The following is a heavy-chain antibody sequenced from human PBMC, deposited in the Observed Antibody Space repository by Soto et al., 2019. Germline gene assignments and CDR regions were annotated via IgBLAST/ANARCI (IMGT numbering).Heavy chain of an antibody. J-gene: IGHJ6*02. Sequence: SETLSLTCTVSGGSISSGGYYWSWIRQHPGKGLEWIGYIYYSGSTYYNPSLKSRVTISVDTSKNQISLKLSSVTAADTAVYYCARGEGYCSSTSCLGMDVWGQGTTVTVSS. D-gene: IGHD2-2*01. CDR3: ARGEGYCSSTSCLGMDV. CDR1: GGSISSGGYY. CDR2: IYYSGST. V-gene: IGHV4-31*03.